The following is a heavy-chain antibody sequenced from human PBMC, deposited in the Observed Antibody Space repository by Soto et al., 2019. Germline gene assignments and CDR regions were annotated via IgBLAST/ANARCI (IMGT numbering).Heavy chain of an antibody. V-gene: IGHV4-30-2*01. CDR3: ARLLVVPAAIRYYYYGMDV. CDR1: GGSISSGGYS. CDR2: IYHSGST. D-gene: IGHD2-2*01. J-gene: IGHJ6*02. Sequence: SETLSLTCAVSGGSISSGGYSWSWIRQPPGKGLEWIGYIYHSGSTYYNPSLKSRVTISVDTSKDQFSLKLSSVTAADTAVYYCARLLVVPAAIRYYYYGMDVWGQGTTVTVSS.